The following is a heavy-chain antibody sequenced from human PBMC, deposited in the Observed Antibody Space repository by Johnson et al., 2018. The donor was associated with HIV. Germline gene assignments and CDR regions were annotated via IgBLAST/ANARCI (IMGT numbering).Heavy chain of an antibody. D-gene: IGHD6-19*01. J-gene: IGHJ3*02. CDR2: IYSDGTT. CDR1: GFTVSSNY. V-gene: IGHV3-53*03. Sequence: VQLVESGGGLKQPGGSLRLSCAASGFTVSSNYMSWVRQAPGKGLEWVSVIYSDGTTYYADSVKGRFTISRDNSKNTLYLQMNSLRAEDMAVYYCARGTGGWPLFDIWGQGTMVTVSS. CDR3: ARGTGGWPLFDI.